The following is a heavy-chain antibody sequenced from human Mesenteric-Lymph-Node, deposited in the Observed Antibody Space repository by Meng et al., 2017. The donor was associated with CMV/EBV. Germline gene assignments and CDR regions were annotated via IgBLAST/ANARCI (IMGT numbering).Heavy chain of an antibody. CDR2: ISGSGVTT. V-gene: IGHV3-23*01. J-gene: IGHJ6*02. CDR1: GFTFGSYA. Sequence: GGSLRLSCAASGFTFGSYAMNWVRQAPGKGLDWVSAISGSGVTTYYADSVEGRFTISRDDSKNTLYLQMNSLRAEDTAVYYCAKEITRSTTHYYYYGMDVWGQGTTVTVSS. D-gene: IGHD2-2*01. CDR3: AKEITRSTTHYYYYGMDV.